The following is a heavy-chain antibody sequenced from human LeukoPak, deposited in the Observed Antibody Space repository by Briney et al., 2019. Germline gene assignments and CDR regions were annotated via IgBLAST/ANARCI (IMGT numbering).Heavy chain of an antibody. Sequence: GASVKVSCKASGGTFSSYAISWVRQAPGQGLEWMGWISAYNGNTNYAQKLQGRVTMTTDTSTSTAYMELRSLRSDDTAVYYCARKRVRGVIPYYMDVWGKGTTVTVSS. CDR2: ISAYNGNT. D-gene: IGHD3-10*01. V-gene: IGHV1-18*01. CDR1: GGTFSSYA. CDR3: ARKRVRGVIPYYMDV. J-gene: IGHJ6*03.